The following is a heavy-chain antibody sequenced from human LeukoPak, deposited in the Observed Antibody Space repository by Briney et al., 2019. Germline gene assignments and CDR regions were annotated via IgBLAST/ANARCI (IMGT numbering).Heavy chain of an antibody. CDR3: ARHVYGEGMVV. V-gene: IGHV4-59*08. J-gene: IGHJ6*04. Sequence: TSETLSLTCTVSGVSLNGYYWGWIRQPPGKGLECIGYIHSSEGTAHNASLKSRLTISLDTSKNQFSLTLSSVTAADTAVYYCARHVYGEGMVVWGKGTTVTVSS. CDR2: IHSSEGT. CDR1: GVSLNGYY. D-gene: IGHD4-17*01.